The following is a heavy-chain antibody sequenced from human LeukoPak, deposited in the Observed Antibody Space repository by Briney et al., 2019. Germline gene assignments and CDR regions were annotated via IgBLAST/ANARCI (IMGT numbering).Heavy chain of an antibody. CDR2: IWYDGSNK. V-gene: IGHV3-33*01. CDR3: ARDQTFYDSFDP. CDR1: GFTFSSYG. D-gene: IGHD5/OR15-5a*01. Sequence: GGSLRLSCAASGFTFSSYGMHWVRQAPGKGLEWVAVIWYDGSNKYYADSVKGRFTISRDNSKNTLYLQMNSLRAEDTAVYYCARDQTFYDSFDPWGQGTLVTVSS. J-gene: IGHJ5*02.